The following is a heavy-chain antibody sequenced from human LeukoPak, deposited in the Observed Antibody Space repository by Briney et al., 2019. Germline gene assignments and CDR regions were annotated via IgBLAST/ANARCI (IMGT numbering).Heavy chain of an antibody. CDR1: GFTFSSYA. CDR2: ISGSGGST. J-gene: IGHJ6*03. V-gene: IGHV3-23*01. Sequence: GGSLRLSCAASGFTFSSYAMSWVRQAPGKGLEWVSAISGSGGSTYYADSVKGRFTISRDNSKNTLYLQMNSLRAEDTAVYYCAKGGSITIFGVVIIQKDYYMDVWGKGTTVTVSS. D-gene: IGHD3-3*01. CDR3: AKGGSITIFGVVIIQKDYYMDV.